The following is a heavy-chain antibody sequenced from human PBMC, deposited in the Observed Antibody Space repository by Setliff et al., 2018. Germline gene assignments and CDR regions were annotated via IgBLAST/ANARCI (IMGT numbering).Heavy chain of an antibody. CDR2: IHPWGGSSEST. CDR1: GGSISTNTYF. Sequence: SETLSLTCTVSGGSISTNTYFWGWIRQSPGKGLGWIGYIHPWGGSSESTNYSPSLKSRITISLDKSKSQFSLKLTSVTVADTAVYYCARGLHSGTYWGTRPLGLDYWGQGSLVTVSS. D-gene: IGHD1-26*01. J-gene: IGHJ4*02. V-gene: IGHV4-61*05. CDR3: ARGLHSGTYWGTRPLGLDY.